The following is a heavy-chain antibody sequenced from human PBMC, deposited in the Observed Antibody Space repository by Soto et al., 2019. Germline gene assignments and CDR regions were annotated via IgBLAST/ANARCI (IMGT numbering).Heavy chain of an antibody. CDR2: IWYDGSNK. J-gene: IGHJ4*02. V-gene: IGHV3-33*01. CDR1: GFTFSSYG. Sequence: QVQLVESGGGVVQPGRSLRLSCAASGFTFSSYGMHWVRQAPGKGLEWVAVIWYDGSNKYYADSVKGRFTISRDNSKNTLYLQMNSLRAEDTAVYYCARDRGYQTYYFDYWGQGTLVTVSS. CDR3: ARDRGYQTYYFDY. D-gene: IGHD3-10*01.